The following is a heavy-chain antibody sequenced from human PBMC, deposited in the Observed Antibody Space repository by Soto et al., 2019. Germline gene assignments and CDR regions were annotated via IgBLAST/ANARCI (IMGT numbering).Heavy chain of an antibody. V-gene: IGHV4-31*03. D-gene: IGHD3-3*01. J-gene: IGHJ5*02. CDR1: GGSISSGGCY. CDR2: IYYSGST. CDR3: ARAPSETYYDFWSGPHLRFDP. Sequence: QVQLQESGPGLVKPSQTLSLTCTVSGGSISSGGCYWSWIRQHPGKGLEWIGYIYYSGSTYYNPSLKSRVTISVDTSKNQFSLQLSSVTAADTAVYYCARAPSETYYDFWSGPHLRFDPWGQGTLVTVSS.